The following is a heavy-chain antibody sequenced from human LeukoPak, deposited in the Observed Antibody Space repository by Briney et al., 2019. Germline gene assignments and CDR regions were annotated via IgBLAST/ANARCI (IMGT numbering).Heavy chain of an antibody. J-gene: IGHJ5*02. CDR2: IYTCGST. D-gene: IGHD3-10*01. CDR1: GFTFDDDA. V-gene: IGHV4-4*08. CDR3: ARIQAWFGEFKNWFDP. Sequence: LRLSCAASGFTFDDDAMHWIRQPPGKGLEWIGRIYTCGSTNYNPSLKSRVTISVDTSKNQFSLKLSSVTAADTAVYYCARIQAWFGEFKNWFDPWGQGTLVTVSS.